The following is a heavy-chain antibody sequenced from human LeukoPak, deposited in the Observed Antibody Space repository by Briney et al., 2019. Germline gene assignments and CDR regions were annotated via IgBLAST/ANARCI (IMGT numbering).Heavy chain of an antibody. J-gene: IGHJ5*02. CDR3: ARGYSSLDP. Sequence: QPGGSLRLSCAASGFTFSSYAMSWVRQAPGKGLEWVSGISSTGGSTYYADSVKGRFTISRYNSKNTLYVQKNSLIAEDTAVYYCARGYSSLDPWGQGTLVTVSS. CDR2: ISSTGGST. V-gene: IGHV3-23*01. D-gene: IGHD6-19*01. CDR1: GFTFSSYA.